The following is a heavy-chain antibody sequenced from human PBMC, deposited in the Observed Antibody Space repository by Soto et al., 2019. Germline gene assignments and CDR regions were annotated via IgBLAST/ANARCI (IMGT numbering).Heavy chain of an antibody. J-gene: IGHJ4*02. V-gene: IGHV3-23*01. CDR2: ISGGGSNT. CDR3: AKDSNKYSSSLRGRYFDY. D-gene: IGHD4-4*01. Sequence: LRLSCAASGFPSSSYVMSWVRQAPGKGLEWVSGISGGGSNTFYADSVKGRFTISRDNSKNTLLLQMNSLGAEDTAVYYCAKDSNKYSSSLRGRYFDYWGQGIGVTVSS. CDR1: GFPSSSYV.